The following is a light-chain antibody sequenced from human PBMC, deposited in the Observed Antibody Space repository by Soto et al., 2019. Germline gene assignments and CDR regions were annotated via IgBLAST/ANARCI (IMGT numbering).Light chain of an antibody. CDR2: GAS. J-gene: IGKJ1*01. CDR1: QSVSSSY. CDR3: QQSYSTPLT. V-gene: IGKV3-20*01. Sequence: EIVLTQSPGTLSLSPGERATLSCRASQSVSSSYLAWYQQKPGQAPRLLIYGASSRATGIPDRFSGSGSGTDFTLTISRLEPEDFATYYCQQSYSTPLTFGQGTKV.